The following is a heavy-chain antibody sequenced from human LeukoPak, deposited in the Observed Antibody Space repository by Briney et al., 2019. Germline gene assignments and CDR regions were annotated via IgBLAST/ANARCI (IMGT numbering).Heavy chain of an antibody. D-gene: IGHD3-16*01. V-gene: IGHV3-74*01. J-gene: IGHJ4*02. CDR3: VRILGG. CDR1: GFTLSSHY. Sequence: GGSLRLSCAASGFTLSSHYMHWVGQAPGKGLVWVSRINSDGSSTSYADSVKGRFTISRDNVKNTMYLQMSSLRVEDTAVYYCVRILGGWAQGTLVTVSS. CDR2: INSDGSST.